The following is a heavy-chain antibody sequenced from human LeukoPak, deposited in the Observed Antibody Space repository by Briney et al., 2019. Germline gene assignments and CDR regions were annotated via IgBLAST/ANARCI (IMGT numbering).Heavy chain of an antibody. D-gene: IGHD3-22*01. V-gene: IGHV3-48*04. CDR1: GFIFSDYG. CDR3: ARDKGDYDTSGSLFVF. J-gene: IGHJ4*02. Sequence: PGGSLRLSCTASGFIFSDYGMNWVRQAPGKGLEWISYIRGNSETIHYADSVKGRFTISRDNAKNSLYLQMNSLRAEDTAVYYCARDKGDYDTSGSLFVFGGQGTLVTVSS. CDR2: IRGNSETI.